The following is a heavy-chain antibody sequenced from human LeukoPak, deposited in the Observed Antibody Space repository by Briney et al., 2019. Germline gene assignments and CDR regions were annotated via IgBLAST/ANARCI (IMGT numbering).Heavy chain of an antibody. CDR3: ARGVGYYDSSGLPWYAFDI. J-gene: IGHJ3*02. V-gene: IGHV3-21*01. CDR2: ISSSSSYI. Sequence: GGSLRLSCAASGFTFSSYSMNWVSQAPGKGLEWVSSISSSSSYIHYADSVKGRFTISRDNAKNSLYLQMNSLRAEDTAVYYCARGVGYYDSSGLPWYAFDIWGQGTTVTVSS. D-gene: IGHD3-22*01. CDR1: GFTFSSYS.